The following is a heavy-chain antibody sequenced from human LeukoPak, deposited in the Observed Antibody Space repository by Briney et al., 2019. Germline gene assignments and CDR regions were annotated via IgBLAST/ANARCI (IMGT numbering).Heavy chain of an antibody. V-gene: IGHV1-18*01. D-gene: IGHD3-3*01. CDR2: ISAYNGNT. CDR3: ARGADAYYDFWSGYYGYYYYYGMDV. J-gene: IGHJ6*02. Sequence: ASVKVSCKASGYTFTSYGISWVRQAPGQGLEWMGWISAYNGNTNYAQKLQGRVTMTTDTSTSTAYMELRSLRSDDTAVYYCARGADAYYDFWSGYYGYYYYYGMDVWGQGTTVTVSS. CDR1: GYTFTSYG.